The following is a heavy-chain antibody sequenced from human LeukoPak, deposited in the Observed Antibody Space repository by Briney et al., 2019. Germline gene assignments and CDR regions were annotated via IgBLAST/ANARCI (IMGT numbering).Heavy chain of an antibody. Sequence: GGFLRLSCAASGFTFSSYGMHWVRQAPGKGLEWVAFIRYDGSNKYYADSVKGRFTISRDNSKNTLYLQMNSLRAEDTAVYYCAKDNEEAIFGVVTRKAIGYWGQGTLVTVSS. CDR3: AKDNEEAIFGVVTRKAIGY. V-gene: IGHV3-30*02. J-gene: IGHJ4*02. CDR2: IRYDGSNK. CDR1: GFTFSSYG. D-gene: IGHD3-3*01.